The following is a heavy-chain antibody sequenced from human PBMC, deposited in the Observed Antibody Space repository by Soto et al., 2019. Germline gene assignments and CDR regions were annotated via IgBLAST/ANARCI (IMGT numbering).Heavy chain of an antibody. V-gene: IGHV3-30-3*01. D-gene: IGHD1-26*01. Sequence: GGSLRLSCTASGFTFSTYSMNWVRQAPGKGLEWVAVISFDGSNKYYADSVKGRFTISRDNSKNTLYLQMNSLRAEDTAVYYCARAPGRTSAFDMWGQGTMVTVSS. J-gene: IGHJ3*02. CDR1: GFTFSTYS. CDR2: ISFDGSNK. CDR3: ARAPGRTSAFDM.